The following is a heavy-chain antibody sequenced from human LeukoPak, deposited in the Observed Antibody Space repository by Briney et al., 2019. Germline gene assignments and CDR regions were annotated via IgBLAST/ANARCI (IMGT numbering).Heavy chain of an antibody. CDR1: GFTFDDYA. D-gene: IGHD4-17*01. CDR3: ANTVTVGY. Sequence: GGSLRLSCAASGFTFDDYAMHWVRQAPGKVLEWVSLISGDGGSTYYADSVKGRFTISRDNSKNSLYLQMNSLRTEDTALYYCANTVTVGYWGQETLVTVSS. J-gene: IGHJ4*02. V-gene: IGHV3-43*02. CDR2: ISGDGGST.